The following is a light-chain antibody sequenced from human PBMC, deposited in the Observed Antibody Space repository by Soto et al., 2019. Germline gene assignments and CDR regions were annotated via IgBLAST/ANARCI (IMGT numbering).Light chain of an antibody. CDR1: SSDVGGYNY. J-gene: IGLJ1*01. CDR3: CSYAGTYTFD. Sequence: ALAQPRSVSGSPGQSVTISCTGASSDVGGYNYVSWYQQHPGKAPKVMIYDVSKRPSGVPDRFSGSKSGNTASLTISGLQAEDEADYYCCSYAGTYTFDFGTGTKVTVL. V-gene: IGLV2-11*01. CDR2: DVS.